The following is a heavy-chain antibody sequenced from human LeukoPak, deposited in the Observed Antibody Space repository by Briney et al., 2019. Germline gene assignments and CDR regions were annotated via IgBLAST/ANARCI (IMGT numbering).Heavy chain of an antibody. Sequence: GASVKVSCKVSGYTLTELSMHWVRQAPGKGLEWMGGFDPEDGETIYAQKFQGRVTMTEDTSTDTAYMELSSLRSEDTAVYYCATDSNSSSWYRTKGCAFDIWGQGTMVAVSS. CDR2: FDPEDGET. J-gene: IGHJ3*02. D-gene: IGHD6-13*01. CDR1: GYTLTELS. V-gene: IGHV1-24*01. CDR3: ATDSNSSSWYRTKGCAFDI.